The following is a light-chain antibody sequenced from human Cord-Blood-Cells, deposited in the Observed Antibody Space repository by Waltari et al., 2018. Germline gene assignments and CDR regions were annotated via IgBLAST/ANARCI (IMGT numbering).Light chain of an antibody. V-gene: IGLV2-23*02. J-gene: IGLJ1*01. CDR2: EVS. Sequence: QSALTQPASVSGSPGQSITISCTGTSRDVGSYTLFSWYQQHPGKAPKLMIYEVSKRPSGVSNRFSGSKSGNTASLTISGLQAEDEADYYCCSYAGSSTYVFGTGTKVTVL. CDR1: SRDVGSYTL. CDR3: CSYAGSSTYV.